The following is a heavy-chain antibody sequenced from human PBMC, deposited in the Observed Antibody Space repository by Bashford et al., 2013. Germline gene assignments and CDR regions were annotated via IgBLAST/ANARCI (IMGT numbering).Heavy chain of an antibody. CDR3: ARLGITMIVVDYGMDV. Sequence: WVRQMPGKGLEWMGIIYPGDSDTRYSPSFQGQVTISADKSISTAYLQWSSLKASDTAMYYCARLGITMIVVDYGMDVWGQGTTVTGLL. D-gene: IGHD3-22*01. CDR2: IYPGDSDT. V-gene: IGHV5-51*01. J-gene: IGHJ6*02.